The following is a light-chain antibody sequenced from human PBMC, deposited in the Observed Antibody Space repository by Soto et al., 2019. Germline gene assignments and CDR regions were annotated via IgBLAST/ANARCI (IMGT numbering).Light chain of an antibody. V-gene: IGKV1-39*01. Sequence: IQMTQSPSSLSASVGANVTITCRASQTIRKYLNWYQQKPRKAPPLLIYTASRLHSGVPSRFYGSRSETDFTLTINNLQPEDFATYYCQQSYSTPPITFGQGTRLEIK. CDR2: TAS. CDR3: QQSYSTPPIT. J-gene: IGKJ5*01. CDR1: QTIRKY.